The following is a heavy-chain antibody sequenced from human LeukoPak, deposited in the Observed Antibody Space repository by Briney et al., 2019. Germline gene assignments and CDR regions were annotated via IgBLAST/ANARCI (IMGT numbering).Heavy chain of an antibody. Sequence: PSETLSLTCTVSGGSISSSSYYWGWIRQPPGKGLEWIGSIYYSGSTYYNPSLKSRVTISVDTSKNQFSLKLSSVTAADTAVYYCARPGGRVVQNFFDYWGQGTLVTVSS. CDR1: GGSISSSSYY. CDR3: ARPGGRVVQNFFDY. CDR2: IYYSGST. V-gene: IGHV4-39*01. J-gene: IGHJ4*02. D-gene: IGHD3-16*01.